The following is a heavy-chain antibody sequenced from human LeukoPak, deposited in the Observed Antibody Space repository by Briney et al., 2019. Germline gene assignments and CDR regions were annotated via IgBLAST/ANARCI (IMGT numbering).Heavy chain of an antibody. CDR2: IYYSGST. V-gene: IGHV4-59*08. Sequence: SETLSLTCTVSGGSISSYYWSWIRQPPGKGLEWIGYIYYSGSTNYNPSLKSRVTISVGTSKNQFSLKLSSVTSADTAVYYCARAYYGSGSYYDYYYYYMDVWGKGTTVTISS. D-gene: IGHD3-10*01. CDR1: GGSISSYY. J-gene: IGHJ6*03. CDR3: ARAYYGSGSYYDYYYYYMDV.